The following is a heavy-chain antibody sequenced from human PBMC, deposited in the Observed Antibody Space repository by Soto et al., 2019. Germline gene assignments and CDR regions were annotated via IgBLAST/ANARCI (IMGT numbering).Heavy chain of an antibody. CDR2: IIPIFGTA. CDR1: GGHFNNSA. D-gene: IGHD2-2*01. V-gene: IGHV1-69*06. Sequence: GASVKISCKASGGHFNNSAINWEQQAPGQGLEWMGGIIPIFGTANYAQKFQGRVTITADKSTSTAYMELNSLRSEDTVVYYCAGRCDSTSYLAHFEYWGQGTLVT. CDR3: AGRCDSTSYLAHFEY. J-gene: IGHJ4*02.